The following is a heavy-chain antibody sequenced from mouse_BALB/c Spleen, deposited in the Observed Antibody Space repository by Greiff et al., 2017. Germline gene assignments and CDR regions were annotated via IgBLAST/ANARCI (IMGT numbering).Heavy chain of an antibody. CDR1: GFTFSSYT. CDR2: ISSGGSYT. V-gene: IGHV5-6-4*01. J-gene: IGHJ2*01. Sequence: EVQGVESGGGLVKPGGSLKLSCAASGFTFSSYTMSWVRQTPEKRLEWVATISSGGSYTYYPDSVKGRFTISRDNAKNTLYLQMSSLKSEDTAMYYCTRVGFDYWGQGTTLTVSS. CDR3: TRVGFDY.